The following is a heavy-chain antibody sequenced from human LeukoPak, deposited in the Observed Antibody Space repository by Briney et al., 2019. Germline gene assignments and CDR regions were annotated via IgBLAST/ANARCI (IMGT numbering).Heavy chain of an antibody. D-gene: IGHD2-15*01. CDR3: ARDNPNCSGGSCYSPYYYGMDV. CDR1: GGSISSYY. Sequence: SETLSLTCTVSGGSISSYYWSWIRQPPGKGLEWIGYIYYSGSTNYNPSLKSRVTMSVDTSKNQFSLKLSSVTAADTAVYYCARDNPNCSGGSCYSPYYYGMDVWGQGTTVTVSS. J-gene: IGHJ6*02. CDR2: IYYSGST. V-gene: IGHV4-59*12.